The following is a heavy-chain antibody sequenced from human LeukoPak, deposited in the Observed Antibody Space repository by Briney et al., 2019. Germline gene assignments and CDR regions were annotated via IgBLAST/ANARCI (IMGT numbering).Heavy chain of an antibody. CDR3: ARGGSGSYYYHMDV. D-gene: IGHD3-3*01. Sequence: AAVRVSCKASGYTFTGYYIHWVRQAPGQGLEWMGWINPNSAGTNYAQKFQGRVTMTRDTSISTGYMELSRLRSDDTAVYYCARGGSGSYYYHMDVWGKGTTVTVSS. CDR1: GYTFTGYY. CDR2: INPNSAGT. V-gene: IGHV1-2*02. J-gene: IGHJ6*03.